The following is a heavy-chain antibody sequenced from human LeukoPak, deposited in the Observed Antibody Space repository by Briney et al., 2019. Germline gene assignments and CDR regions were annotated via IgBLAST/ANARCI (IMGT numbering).Heavy chain of an antibody. D-gene: IGHD2-2*01. CDR3: AAGHLDSYCSSTSCYGTFDY. J-gene: IGHJ4*02. Sequence: KTGGSLRLSCAASGFTFSSYSMNWVRQAPGKGLEWVSSISSSSSSYIYYADSVKGRFTISRDNAKNSLYLQMNSLRSEDTAVYYCAAGHLDSYCSSTSCYGTFDYWGQGTLITVSS. CDR2: ISSSSSSYI. V-gene: IGHV3-21*04. CDR1: GFTFSSYS.